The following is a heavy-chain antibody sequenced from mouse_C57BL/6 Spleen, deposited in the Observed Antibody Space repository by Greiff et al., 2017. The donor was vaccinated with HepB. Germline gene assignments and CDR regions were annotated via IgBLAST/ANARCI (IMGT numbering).Heavy chain of an antibody. CDR1: GFSFNTYA. J-gene: IGHJ4*01. Sequence: GGGLVQPKGSLKLSCAASGFSFNTYAMNWVRQAPGKGLEWVARIRSKSNNYATYYADSVKDRFTISRDDSESMLYLQMNNLKTEDTAMYYCVRHSNYVMDYWGQGTSVTVSS. CDR2: IRSKSNNYAT. V-gene: IGHV10-1*01. CDR3: VRHSNYVMDY. D-gene: IGHD2-5*01.